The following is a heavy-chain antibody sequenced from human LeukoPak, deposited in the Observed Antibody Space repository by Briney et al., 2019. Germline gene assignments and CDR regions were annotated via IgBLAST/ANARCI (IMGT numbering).Heavy chain of an antibody. V-gene: IGHV1-8*02. D-gene: IGHD3-10*01. CDR1: GYTFTSYD. CDR2: MNPNSGNT. Sequence: GASVKVSCKASGYTFTSYDINWVRQATGQGLEWMGWMNPNSGNTNYAQKLQGRVTMTRNTSISTAYMELSSLRSEDTAVYYCARGKTIPTYYYGSGSYYFEDYWGQGTLVTVSS. CDR3: ARGKTIPTYYYGSGSYYFEDY. J-gene: IGHJ4*02.